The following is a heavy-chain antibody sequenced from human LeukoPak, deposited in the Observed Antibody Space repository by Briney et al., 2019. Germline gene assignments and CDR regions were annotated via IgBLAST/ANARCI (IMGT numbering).Heavy chain of an antibody. J-gene: IGHJ4*02. Sequence: SETLSLTCTVSGGSISSTNSYWGWIRQSPRTGLERLGNLYSSGSSYYNPSLKSPVTISIDTSANQFSLKLTSVTAADTAVYYCARKREGPTTGIDYWRQGTLVTVSS. CDR3: ARKREGPTTGIDY. D-gene: IGHD1-26*01. CDR2: LYSSGSS. V-gene: IGHV4-39*07. CDR1: GGSISSTNSY.